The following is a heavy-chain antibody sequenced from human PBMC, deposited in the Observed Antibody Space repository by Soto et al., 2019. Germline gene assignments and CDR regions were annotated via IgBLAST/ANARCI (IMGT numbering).Heavy chain of an antibody. D-gene: IGHD5-12*01. V-gene: IGHV3-33*01. CDR2: IWYDGSNK. J-gene: IGHJ6*02. CDR3: ARDSPRGYSGYDYVYYYYGMDV. Sequence: GGSLRLSCAASGFTFSSYGMHWVRQAPGKGLEWVAVIWYDGSNKYYADSVKGRFTISRDNSKNTLYLQMNSLRAEDTAVYYCARDSPRGYSGYDYVYYYYGMDVWGQGTTVTVSS. CDR1: GFTFSSYG.